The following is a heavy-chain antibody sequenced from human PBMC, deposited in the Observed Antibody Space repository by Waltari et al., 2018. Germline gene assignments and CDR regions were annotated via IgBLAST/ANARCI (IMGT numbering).Heavy chain of an antibody. CDR3: ARDEERWLVKFDY. V-gene: IGHV1-2*02. CDR2: SNPNNGGT. J-gene: IGHJ4*02. CDR1: GYTFTGFY. Sequence: QVQLVQSGAEVKKPGASVKVSCKASGYTFTGFYIHWVRQAPGQGLEWMGWSNPNNGGTNYAQNFRERVTITTDTSINTGYMELRSLRSDDTAVYYCARDEERWLVKFDYWGPGPLVTVSS. D-gene: IGHD6-19*01.